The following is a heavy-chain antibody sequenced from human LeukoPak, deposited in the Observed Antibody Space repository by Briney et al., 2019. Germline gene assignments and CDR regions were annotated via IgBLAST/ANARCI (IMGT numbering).Heavy chain of an antibody. CDR1: GFTFSSYW. CDR2: IRYDGSNE. D-gene: IGHD5-18*01. V-gene: IGHV3-30*02. CDR3: ARGPGRYSYGYGDNWFDP. Sequence: PGGSLRLSCAASGFTFSSYWMSWVRQAPGKGLEWVSFIRYDGSNEYYADSVRGRFTISRDNSKNTLYLQMNSLRAEDTAVYYCARGPGRYSYGYGDNWFDPWGQGTLVTVSS. J-gene: IGHJ5*02.